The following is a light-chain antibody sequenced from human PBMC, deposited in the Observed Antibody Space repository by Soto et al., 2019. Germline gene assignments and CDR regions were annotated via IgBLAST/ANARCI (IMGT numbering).Light chain of an antibody. CDR2: GAS. J-gene: IGKJ4*01. CDR1: QTVSGNY. CDR3: QQYGDSPLT. V-gene: IGKV3-20*01. Sequence: NVLTQSPGTLSLSPGERATLSCRASQTVSGNYVAWYQQKPDQTPRLLIYGASSRATDIPDRFSGSGSGTDFTLTITRLEPEDFAVYHCQQYGDSPLTFGGGTKVEIK.